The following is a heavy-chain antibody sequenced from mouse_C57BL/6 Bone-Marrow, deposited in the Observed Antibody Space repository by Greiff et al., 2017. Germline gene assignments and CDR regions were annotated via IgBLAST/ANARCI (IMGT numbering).Heavy chain of an antibody. CDR3: ARGIYYGKGYDAMDY. D-gene: IGHD2-1*01. Sequence: QVQLQQPGAELVMPGASVKLSCKASGFTFTSYWMHWVQQRPGQGLEWIGVIDPSDSYTNNNQKFKGKSTLTVDKSSSTAYMQLSSLTSEDSAVYYCARGIYYGKGYDAMDYWGQGTSVTVSS. CDR1: GFTFTSYW. J-gene: IGHJ4*01. CDR2: IDPSDSYT. V-gene: IGHV1-69*01.